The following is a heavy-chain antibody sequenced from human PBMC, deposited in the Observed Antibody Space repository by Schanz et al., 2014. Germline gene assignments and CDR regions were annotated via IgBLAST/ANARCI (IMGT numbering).Heavy chain of an antibody. CDR1: GFTVSSNY. D-gene: IGHD3-10*01. V-gene: IGHV3-66*01. Sequence: VQLVESGGDVVQPGRSLRLSCAASGFTVSSNYMNWVRQAPGRGLEWVSVIYSVGDTYYADSVKGRFSVSRGRSKNTLYLQMNSLRVEDTAVYYCTRDPAGTYSYGSGTYPDYWGQGTRVTVSS. J-gene: IGHJ4*02. CDR3: TRDPAGTYSYGSGTYPDY. CDR2: IYSVGDT.